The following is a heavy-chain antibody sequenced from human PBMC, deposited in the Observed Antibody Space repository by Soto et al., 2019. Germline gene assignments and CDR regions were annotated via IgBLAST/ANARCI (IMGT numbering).Heavy chain of an antibody. CDR1: GITFSTYR. CDR3: ARENYDFWSGYYLDY. Sequence: GGSLRLSCVFSGITFSTYRMRLVRQAPGKGLVWVSHIKSDGTVTHYTDSVRGRFIISRDNAKNTLFLQMNSLRAEDTAVYYCARENYDFWSGYYLDYWGQGTLVTVSS. V-gene: IGHV3-74*01. J-gene: IGHJ4*02. D-gene: IGHD3-3*01. CDR2: IKSDGTVT.